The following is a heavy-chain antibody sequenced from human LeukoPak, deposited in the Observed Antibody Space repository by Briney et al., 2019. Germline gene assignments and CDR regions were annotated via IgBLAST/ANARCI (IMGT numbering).Heavy chain of an antibody. Sequence: GGSLRLSCAASGFTFSSYWMHWVRQAPGKGLEWVSAISGSGGSTYYADSVKGRFTISRDNSKNTLYLQMNSLRAEDTAVYYCAKDLYPSNRNDYGDYEPELFDYWGQGTLVTVSS. J-gene: IGHJ4*02. V-gene: IGHV3-23*01. CDR3: AKDLYPSNRNDYGDYEPELFDY. CDR1: GFTFSSYW. D-gene: IGHD4-17*01. CDR2: ISGSGGST.